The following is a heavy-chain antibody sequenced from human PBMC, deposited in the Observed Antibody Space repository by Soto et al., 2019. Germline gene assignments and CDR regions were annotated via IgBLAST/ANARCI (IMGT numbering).Heavy chain of an antibody. CDR1: GYSFTSYW. CDR2: IYPGDSDT. D-gene: IGHD6-13*01. CDR3: ARRYRIAADYYYYYGMDV. J-gene: IGHJ6*02. V-gene: IGHV5-51*01. Sequence: GESLKTSRKGSGYSFTSYWHGLVRQIPGKGREWMGNIYPGDSDTGYTPSFQGQVTISADKSISTAYLQWSSLKASDTAMYYCARRYRIAADYYYYYGMDVWGQGTTVPVSS.